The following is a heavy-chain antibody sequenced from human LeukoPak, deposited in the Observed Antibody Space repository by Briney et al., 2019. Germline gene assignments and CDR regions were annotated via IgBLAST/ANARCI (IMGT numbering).Heavy chain of an antibody. CDR2: ISTDGGRT. V-gene: IGHV3-23*01. CDR3: AKERSGGWPFDY. Sequence: PGGSLRLSCAASGFSVSNNYMSWVRQAPGKGLEWVSGISTDGGRTYYADSVKGRLTISRDNSKNTLYLQMNSLRADDTALYYCAKERSGGWPFDYWGQGTLVTVSS. J-gene: IGHJ4*02. D-gene: IGHD6-19*01. CDR1: GFSVSNNY.